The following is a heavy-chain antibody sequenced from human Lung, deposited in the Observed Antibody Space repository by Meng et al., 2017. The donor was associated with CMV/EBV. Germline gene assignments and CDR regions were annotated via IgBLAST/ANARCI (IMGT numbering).Heavy chain of an antibody. D-gene: IGHD6-6*01. CDR1: GFAFRNSG. V-gene: IGHV3-30*02. J-gene: IGHJ4*02. CDR3: AKDLGTSSRSY. Sequence: GGSXRLXCAASGFAFRNSGIHWVRQAPGKGLEWVAFIRPDGTDKYYGDSVTGRFTISRDDSKNTLFLQMNSLRPDDTAMYYCAKDLGTSSRSYRGQGTLVTVSS. CDR2: IRPDGTDK.